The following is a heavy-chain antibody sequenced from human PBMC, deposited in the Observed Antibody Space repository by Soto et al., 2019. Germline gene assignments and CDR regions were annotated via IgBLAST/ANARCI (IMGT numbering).Heavy chain of an antibody. D-gene: IGHD3-10*01. J-gene: IGHJ4*02. CDR1: GYTFTSYY. V-gene: IGHV1-46*03. CDR2: INPSGGST. Sequence: QVQLVQSGAEVKKPGASVKVSCKASGYTFTSYYMHWVRQAPGQGLEWMGIINPSGGSTSYAQKSQGGVTMTRDTSTSTVYMELSSLRSEDTAVYYCASLHYGSGSYWPRTRWGQGTLVTVSS. CDR3: ASLHYGSGSYWPRTR.